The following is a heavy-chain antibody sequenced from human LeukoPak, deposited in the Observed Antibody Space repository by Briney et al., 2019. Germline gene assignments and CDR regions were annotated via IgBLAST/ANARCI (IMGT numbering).Heavy chain of an antibody. CDR3: ARGPMVRGVIRISWFDP. J-gene: IGHJ5*02. V-gene: IGHV1-69*05. Sequence: SVKVSCKASGYTFTSYGISWVRQAPGQGLEWMGGIIPIFGTANYAQKFQGRVTITTDESTSTAYMELSSLRSEDTAVYYCARGPMVRGVIRISWFDPWGQGTLVTVSS. CDR2: IIPIFGTA. CDR1: GYTFTSYG. D-gene: IGHD3-10*01.